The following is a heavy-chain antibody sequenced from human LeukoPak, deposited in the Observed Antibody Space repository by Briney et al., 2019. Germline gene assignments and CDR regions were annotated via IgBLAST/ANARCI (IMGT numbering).Heavy chain of an antibody. J-gene: IGHJ4*02. CDR3: ARPHYDFWSGYHYYSAYFDY. CDR1: GYTFTSYC. D-gene: IGHD3-3*01. Sequence: GASVKVSCKASGYTFTSYCIRWVRQAPGQGLEWMGWISAYSGNTNYAQKLQGRVTMTTDTSTSTAYMELRRLRSDDTAVYYCARPHYDFWSGYHYYSAYFDYWGQGTLVTVSS. CDR2: ISAYSGNT. V-gene: IGHV1-18*01.